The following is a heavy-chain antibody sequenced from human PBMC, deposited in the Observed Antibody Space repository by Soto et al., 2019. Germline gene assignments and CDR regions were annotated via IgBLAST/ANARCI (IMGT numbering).Heavy chain of an antibody. D-gene: IGHD3-16*01. Sequence: SETLSLTCTVSGGSVTRTSFYWSRIRQTPGKGLEWIGYFHYGGRTNYNPSLKSRVNISVDTSKNQFSLQLSSVTAAGTALYFCVRDRAFSYAYDLWGQGTLVTVSS. J-gene: IGHJ5*02. V-gene: IGHV4-61*01. CDR1: GGSVTRTSFY. CDR2: FHYGGRT. CDR3: VRDRAFSYAYDL.